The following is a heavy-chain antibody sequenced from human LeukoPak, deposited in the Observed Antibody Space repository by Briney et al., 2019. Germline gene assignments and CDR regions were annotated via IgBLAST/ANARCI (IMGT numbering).Heavy chain of an antibody. CDR1: GFTFSSCG. J-gene: IGHJ4*02. V-gene: IGHV3-33*06. CDR2: IWYDGSNK. Sequence: GGSLRLSCAASGFTFSSCGMHWVRQAPGKGLEWVAVIWYDGSNKYYADSVKGRFTISRDNSKNTLYLQMNSLRAEDTAVYYCAKGFIGDSSSSFFDYWGQGTLVTVSS. D-gene: IGHD6-6*01. CDR3: AKGFIGDSSSSFFDY.